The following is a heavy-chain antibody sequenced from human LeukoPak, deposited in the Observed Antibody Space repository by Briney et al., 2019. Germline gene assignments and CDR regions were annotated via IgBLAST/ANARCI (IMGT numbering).Heavy chain of an antibody. V-gene: IGHV3-7*01. CDR1: GFTFSSYW. J-gene: IGHJ4*02. CDR3: ARVLYDFWSGLQYFDY. D-gene: IGHD3-3*01. Sequence: GGSLRLSCAASGFTFSSYWMSWVRQAPGKGLEWVANIKQDGSEKYYVDSVKGRFTISRDNAKNSLYLQMNSLRAEDTAVYYCARVLYDFWSGLQYFDYWGQGTLVTVSS. CDR2: IKQDGSEK.